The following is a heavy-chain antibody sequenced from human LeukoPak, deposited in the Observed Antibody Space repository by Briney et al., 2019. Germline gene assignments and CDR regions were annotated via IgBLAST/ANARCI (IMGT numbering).Heavy chain of an antibody. Sequence: ASVKVSCKASGYTFASYGISWVRQAPGQGLEWIGWISAYNGNTNHAQKLQGRVTMTTDTSTSTAYMELRSLRSDDTAVYYCARGYSNYWYFDLWGRGTLVTVSS. V-gene: IGHV1-18*01. D-gene: IGHD4-11*01. J-gene: IGHJ2*01. CDR2: ISAYNGNT. CDR3: ARGYSNYWYFDL. CDR1: GYTFASYG.